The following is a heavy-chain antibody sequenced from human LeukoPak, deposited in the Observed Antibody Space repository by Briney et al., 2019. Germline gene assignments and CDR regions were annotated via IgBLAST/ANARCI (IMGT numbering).Heavy chain of an antibody. CDR1: GGSISSYY. Sequence: PSETLSLTCTVSGGSISSYYWSWIRQPPGKGLEWIGYIYYSGSTNYNPSLKSRVTISVDTSKIQFSLKLSSVTAADTAVYYCARTYYDFWSGYSPFWYFDLWGRGTLVTVSS. V-gene: IGHV4-59*01. J-gene: IGHJ2*01. CDR2: IYYSGST. CDR3: ARTYYDFWSGYSPFWYFDL. D-gene: IGHD3-3*01.